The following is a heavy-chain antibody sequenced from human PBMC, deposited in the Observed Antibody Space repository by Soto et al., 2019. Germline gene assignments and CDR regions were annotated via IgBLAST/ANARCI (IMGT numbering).Heavy chain of an antibody. Sequence: QITLKESGPTLVKPTQTLTLTCTFSGFSLSTSGVGVGWIRQPPGKALEWLALIYWDDDKRYSPSLRSRLTINKDTSKNXVXLXMPXMDPVDTATYYCIQSRCGGDCLQSYASHYYYGMDVWGQGTTVTVSS. CDR1: GFSLSTSGVG. J-gene: IGHJ6*02. CDR3: IQSRCGGDCLQSYASHYYYGMDV. D-gene: IGHD2-21*02. CDR2: IYWDDDK. V-gene: IGHV2-5*02.